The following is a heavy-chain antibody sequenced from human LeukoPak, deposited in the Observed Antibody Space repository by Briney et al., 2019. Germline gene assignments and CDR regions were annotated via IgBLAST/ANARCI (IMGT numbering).Heavy chain of an antibody. CDR3: ARDAAVGAGAFDI. D-gene: IGHD1-26*01. CDR1: GFTFTTYS. V-gene: IGHV3-21*01. J-gene: IGHJ3*02. CDR2: ISSGSSAI. Sequence: GGSLRLSCEASGFTFTTYSMTWVRQAPGKGLEWVSIISSGSSAIFSADALKGRFTISRDDAKNLLYLDMNSLRAEDTAVYYCARDAAVGAGAFDIWGQGTMVTVSS.